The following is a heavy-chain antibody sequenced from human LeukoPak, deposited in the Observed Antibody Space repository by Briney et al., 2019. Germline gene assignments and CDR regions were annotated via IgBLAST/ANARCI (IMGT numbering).Heavy chain of an antibody. CDR1: GYTFTGYY. J-gene: IGHJ6*02. D-gene: IGHD1-26*01. CDR2: INPNSGGT. V-gene: IGHV1-2*02. Sequence: ASVKVSCKASGYTFTGYYMHWVRQAPGQGLEWMGWINPNSGGTNYAQKFQGRVTMTRDTSISTAYMELSRLRSDDTAVYYCARPREVSGHYGMDVWGQGTTVTVSS. CDR3: ARPREVSGHYGMDV.